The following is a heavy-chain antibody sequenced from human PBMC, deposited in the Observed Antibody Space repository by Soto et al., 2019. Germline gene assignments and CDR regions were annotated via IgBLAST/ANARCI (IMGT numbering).Heavy chain of an antibody. D-gene: IGHD4-17*01. J-gene: IGHJ3*02. Sequence: QVQLVQSGAEVKKPGASVKVSCKASGYTFTSYDINWVRQATGQGLEWMGWMNPNSGNTGYAQKFQGRVTMTRNTSISTAYMELSSLRSEDTAVYYCARMLRDYGDYVWVDFDIWGQGTMVTVSS. V-gene: IGHV1-8*01. CDR3: ARMLRDYGDYVWVDFDI. CDR1: GYTFTSYD. CDR2: MNPNSGNT.